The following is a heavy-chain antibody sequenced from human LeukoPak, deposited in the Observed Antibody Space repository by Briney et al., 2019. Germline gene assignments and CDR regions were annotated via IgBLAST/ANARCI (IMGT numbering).Heavy chain of an antibody. Sequence: SETLSLTCTVSGGSISGSSYYWGWIRQPPGKGLEWIGSIYYSGSTYYNPSLKSRVTISVDTSKNQFSLKLSSVTAADTAVYYCARQDYYDSSGFDYWGQGTLVTVSS. D-gene: IGHD3-22*01. CDR2: IYYSGST. J-gene: IGHJ4*02. V-gene: IGHV4-39*01. CDR3: ARQDYYDSSGFDY. CDR1: GGSISGSSYY.